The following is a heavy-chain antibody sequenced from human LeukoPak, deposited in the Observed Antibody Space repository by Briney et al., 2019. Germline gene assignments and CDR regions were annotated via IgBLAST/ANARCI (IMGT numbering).Heavy chain of an antibody. CDR1: EFTFSSYS. Sequence: GGSLRLSCAASEFTFSSYSMNWVRQAPGKGLEWVSYISSTSTYISYADSVKGRFTISRDNAKNSLYLQMNSLRAEDTAVYYCARDADYGDYGNAFDLWGQGTMVTVSS. J-gene: IGHJ3*01. CDR3: ARDADYGDYGNAFDL. V-gene: IGHV3-21*01. D-gene: IGHD4-17*01. CDR2: ISSTSTYI.